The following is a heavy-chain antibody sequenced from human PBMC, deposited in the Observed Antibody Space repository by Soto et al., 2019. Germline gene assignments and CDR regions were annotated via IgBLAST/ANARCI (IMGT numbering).Heavy chain of an antibody. CDR2: TYHSGNP. V-gene: IGHV4-30-2*01. CDR3: ARDVGYCISTSCYSWFDP. D-gene: IGHD2-2*02. CDR1: GDTISTGGYT. J-gene: IGHJ5*02. Sequence: PSETLSLTCDVSGDTISTGGYTWAWIRQPPGKALEWIGHTYHSGNPYYNPSLKSRVIISVDRSKNQFSLKVRSVTAADTAVYYCARDVGYCISTSCYSWFDPWGQGTLVTVSS.